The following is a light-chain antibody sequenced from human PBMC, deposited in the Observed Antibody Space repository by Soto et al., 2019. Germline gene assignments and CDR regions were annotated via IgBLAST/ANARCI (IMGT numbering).Light chain of an antibody. J-gene: IGKJ1*01. V-gene: IGKV1-39*01. CDR2: GTS. CDR3: QQSFNSPLT. CDR1: HNIGRF. Sequence: DIQMTQSPSSLYASVGDRVTMTCRASHNIGRFLNWYQQKGGNAPKLLIYGTSNLASGVPLRFRGGGSGTDFTLTISTLQPEDFATYYCQQSFNSPLTFGQGTKVEIK.